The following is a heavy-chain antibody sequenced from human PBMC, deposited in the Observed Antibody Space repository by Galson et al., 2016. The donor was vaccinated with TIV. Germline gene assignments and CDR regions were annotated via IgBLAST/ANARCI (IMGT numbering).Heavy chain of an antibody. CDR3: ARDRNSVSAVVLEDDAFDI. V-gene: IGHV1-18*01. CDR1: GYDFAMHA. D-gene: IGHD3-3*01. CDR2: TRTYNGDT. Sequence: SVKVSCKASGYDFAMHAISWVRQAPGEGLEWMAWTRTYNGDTRHAEKVQGRVTTTTDTSTGTAYMELRSLRSADTAVYYCARDRNSVSAVVLEDDAFDIWGQGTLVTVSS. J-gene: IGHJ3*02.